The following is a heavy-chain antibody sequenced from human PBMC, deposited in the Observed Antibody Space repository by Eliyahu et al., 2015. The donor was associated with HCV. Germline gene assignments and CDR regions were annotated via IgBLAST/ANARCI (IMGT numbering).Heavy chain of an antibody. CDR1: GGSISSYY. J-gene: IGHJ4*02. D-gene: IGHD2-15*01. V-gene: IGHV4-59*08. Sequence: QVQLQESGPGLVKPSETLSLTCTVSGGSISSYYWSWIRQPPGKGLEWIGYIYYSGSTNYNPSLKSRVTISVDTSKNQFSLKLSSVTAADTAVYYCARLGYCSGGSCYVADYWGQGTLVTVSS. CDR2: IYYSGST. CDR3: ARLGYCSGGSCYVADY.